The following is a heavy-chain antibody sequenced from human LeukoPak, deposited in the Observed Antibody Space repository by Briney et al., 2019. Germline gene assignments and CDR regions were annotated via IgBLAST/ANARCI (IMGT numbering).Heavy chain of an antibody. Sequence: ASVKVSCKASGHSFTDFAMHWVRQAPGQRPEWMGWTNTANGNTRYSQKLQGRVTITGDTSASTAYMELSSLTSQDTAVYYCAKMTTGKFEYWGQGTLVTVSS. CDR2: TNTANGNT. J-gene: IGHJ4*02. CDR1: GHSFTDFA. CDR3: AKMTTGKFEY. V-gene: IGHV1-3*04. D-gene: IGHD3-10*01.